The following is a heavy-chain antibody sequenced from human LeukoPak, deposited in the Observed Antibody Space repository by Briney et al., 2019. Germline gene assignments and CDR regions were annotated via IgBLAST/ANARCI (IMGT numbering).Heavy chain of an antibody. D-gene: IGHD6-13*01. J-gene: IGHJ6*02. CDR3: AAPKAAAGTGIYYYYYGMDV. Sequence: SVKVSCKASGGTFRSYAISWVRQAPGQGLEWMGRIIPILGIANYAQKFQGRVTITADKSTSTAYMELSSLRSEDTAVYYCAAPKAAAGTGIYYYYYGMDVWGQGTTVTVSS. CDR2: IIPILGIA. V-gene: IGHV1-69*04. CDR1: GGTFRSYA.